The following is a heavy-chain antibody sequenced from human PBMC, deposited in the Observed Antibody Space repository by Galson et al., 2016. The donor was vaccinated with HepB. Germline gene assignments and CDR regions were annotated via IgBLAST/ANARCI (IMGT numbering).Heavy chain of an antibody. CDR2: ISYDGNKE. CDR1: GFRFTYYG. V-gene: IGHV3-30*18. Sequence: SLRLSCAASGFRFTYYGLRWVRQAPGKGLEWVAVISYDGNKEYYADSVKGRFTIFRDNPKTTVYLEMNSLRVEDTAVYYCAKDSILGATAGFYGIDVWGQGTTVTVSS. D-gene: IGHD1-26*01. J-gene: IGHJ6*02. CDR3: AKDSILGATAGFYGIDV.